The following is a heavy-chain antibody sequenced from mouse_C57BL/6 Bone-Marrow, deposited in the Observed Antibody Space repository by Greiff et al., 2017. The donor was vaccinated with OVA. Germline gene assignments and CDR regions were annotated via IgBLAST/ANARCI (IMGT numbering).Heavy chain of an antibody. CDR2: INPYNGGT. V-gene: IGHV1-19*01. CDR3: AREAGNWYFDV. CDR1: GYTFTDYY. D-gene: IGHD4-1*01. J-gene: IGHJ1*03. Sequence: EVQLQQSGPVLVKPGASVKMSCKASGYTFTDYYMNWVKQSHGKSLEWIGVINPYNGGTSYNQKFKGKATLTVDKSSSTAYMELNSLTSEDSAVYYCAREAGNWYFDVWGTGTTVTVSS.